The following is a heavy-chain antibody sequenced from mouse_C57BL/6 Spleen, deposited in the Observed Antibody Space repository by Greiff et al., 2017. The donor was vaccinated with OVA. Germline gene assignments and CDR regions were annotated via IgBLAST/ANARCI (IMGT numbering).Heavy chain of an antibody. D-gene: IGHD4-1*01. Sequence: EVQGVESGPELVKPGASVKISCKASGYSFTGYYMPWVKQSHGNILDWIGYIYPYNGVSSYNQKFKGKATLSVDKSSSTAYMELRSLTAEDSAVYYCAGSTGTGYFDVWGTGTTVTVAS. J-gene: IGHJ1*03. V-gene: IGHV1-31*01. CDR3: AGSTGTGYFDV. CDR1: GYSFTGYY. CDR2: IYPYNGVS.